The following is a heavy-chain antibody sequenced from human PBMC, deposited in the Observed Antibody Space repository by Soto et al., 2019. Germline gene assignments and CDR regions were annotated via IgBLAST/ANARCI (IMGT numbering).Heavy chain of an antibody. CDR3: ARGSIAAAGTYWFDP. V-gene: IGHV1-69*06. Sequence: SVKVSCKASGGTFSSYAISWVRQAPGQGLEWMGGIIPIFGTANYAQKFQGRVTITADKSTSTAYMELSSLRSEDMAVYYCARGSIAAAGTYWFDPWGQGTLVTVSS. CDR1: GGTFSSYA. D-gene: IGHD6-13*01. CDR2: IIPIFGTA. J-gene: IGHJ5*02.